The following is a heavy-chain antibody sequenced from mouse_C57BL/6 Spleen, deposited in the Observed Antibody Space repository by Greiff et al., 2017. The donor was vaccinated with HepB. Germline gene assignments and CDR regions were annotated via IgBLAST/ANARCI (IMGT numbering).Heavy chain of an antibody. D-gene: IGHD3-2*02. V-gene: IGHV7-3*01. Sequence: EVKLMESGGGLVQPGGSLSLSCAASGFTFTDYYMSWVRQPPGKALEWLGFIRNKANGYTTEYSASVKGRFTISRDNSQSIRYLQMNALRAEDSATYYCARSSQRNYYAMDYWGQGTSVTVSS. CDR3: ARSSQRNYYAMDY. J-gene: IGHJ4*01. CDR2: IRNKANGYTT. CDR1: GFTFTDYY.